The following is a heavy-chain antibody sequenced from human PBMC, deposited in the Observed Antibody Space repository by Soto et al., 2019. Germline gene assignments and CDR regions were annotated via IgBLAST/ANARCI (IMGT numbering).Heavy chain of an antibody. CDR1: GYTFRSFG. CDR2: ISGYNGKT. J-gene: IGHJ4*02. Sequence: QVQLVQSGGEVKKPGASFKVSCKTSGYTFRSFGVSWVRQAPGQGLEWMGWISGYNGKTQYAQTLQGRVTMTADTSTSTFYMELRCLRSDDTAVYFCARDKMIDDYGLGTYDYWGQGTTVTVSS. D-gene: IGHD3-10*01. CDR3: ARDKMIDDYGLGTYDY. V-gene: IGHV1-18*04.